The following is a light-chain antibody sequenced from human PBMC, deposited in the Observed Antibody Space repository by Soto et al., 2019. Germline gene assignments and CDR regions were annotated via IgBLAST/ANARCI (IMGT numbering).Light chain of an antibody. CDR2: RNN. CDR3: AAWDDSLNTYVV. J-gene: IGLJ2*01. CDR1: NSNIGSNY. V-gene: IGLV1-47*01. Sequence: QSVLTQPPSASGTPGQTVTIPCSGSNSNIGSNYVYWFQQLPGPAPKLLIYRNNQRPSGVPDRFSGSKSGTSASLAISVLRSEDEAEYFCAAWDDSLNTYVVFGGGTKLTVL.